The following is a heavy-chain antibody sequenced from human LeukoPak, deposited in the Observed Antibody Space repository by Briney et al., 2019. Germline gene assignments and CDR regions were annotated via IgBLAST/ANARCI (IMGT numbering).Heavy chain of an antibody. J-gene: IGHJ4*02. Sequence: PGGSLRLSCVTSGFTFSAYNMNWVRHAQGKGLERVEAFSGSGGSTYYADSVKGRFTISRDNSKNTLYLQMNSLRAEDTAVYYCAKAMVRGVIISNFDYWGQGTLVTVSS. CDR1: GFTFSAYN. CDR2: FSGSGGST. D-gene: IGHD3-10*01. CDR3: AKAMVRGVIISNFDY. V-gene: IGHV3-23*01.